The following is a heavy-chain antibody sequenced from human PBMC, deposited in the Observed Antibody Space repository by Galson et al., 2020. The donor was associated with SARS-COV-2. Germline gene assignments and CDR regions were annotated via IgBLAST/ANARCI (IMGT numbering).Heavy chain of an antibody. V-gene: IGHV4-59*01. Sequence: SETLSLTCTVSGGSISDYYWSWIRQPPGKGLEWIGYMYNSRSTNYNPSLKSRLTMSVDTSKKEFSLRLSSVTAADTAVYYCARVPLRGLIFFDYWGQGTPVTVSS. J-gene: IGHJ4*02. CDR2: MYNSRST. CDR1: GGSISDYY. CDR3: ARVPLRGLIFFDY. D-gene: IGHD3-3*02.